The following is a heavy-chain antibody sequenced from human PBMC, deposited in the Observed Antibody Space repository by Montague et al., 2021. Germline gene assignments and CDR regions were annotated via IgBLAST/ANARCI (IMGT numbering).Heavy chain of an antibody. J-gene: IGHJ6*03. CDR2: VSHGGRT. CDR1: RSLINSDYY. CDR3: ARERDRYYYMDI. Sequence: SETLSLTCTVSRSLINSDYYWGWIRQPPGKGLEWMGSVSHGGRTYYNTSLKSRVTISVDTSNNHFSLKLRSVTAADTAMYYRARERDRYYYMDIWGKGTTITVSS. V-gene: IGHV4-38-2*02.